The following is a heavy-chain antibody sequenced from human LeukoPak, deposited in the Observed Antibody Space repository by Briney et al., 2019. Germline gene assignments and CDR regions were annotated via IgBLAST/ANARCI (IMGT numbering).Heavy chain of an antibody. CDR2: ITTSSSYI. J-gene: IGHJ4*02. V-gene: IGHV3-21*06. CDR3: ARSYYYDSSGYVHNEY. CDR1: GFTFSSYS. D-gene: IGHD3-22*01. Sequence: PGGSLRRCCAASGFTFSSYSMNWVRQAPGKGLEWVSSITTSSSYIYYADSVKGRFTISRDNAKNSLYLQMNSLRAEDTAVYYCARSYYYDSSGYVHNEYWGQGTLVTVSS.